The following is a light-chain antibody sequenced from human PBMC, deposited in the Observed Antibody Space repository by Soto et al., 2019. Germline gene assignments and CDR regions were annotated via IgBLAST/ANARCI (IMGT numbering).Light chain of an antibody. CDR2: GAS. V-gene: IGKV3-20*01. CDR1: QSVRNNY. Sequence: EILLTQSPSTLSLSPGERATLSCRASQSVRNNYLAWYRQQRPGQAPRLLIYGASGRATGIPDRFSGSGSGTDFTLTISRLEPEDFAVYYCQQYGSSPYTLGQGTKLEI. J-gene: IGKJ2*01. CDR3: QQYGSSPYT.